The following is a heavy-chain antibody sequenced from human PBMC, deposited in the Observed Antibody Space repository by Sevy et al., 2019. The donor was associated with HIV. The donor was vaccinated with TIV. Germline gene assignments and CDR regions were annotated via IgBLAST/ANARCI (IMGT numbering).Heavy chain of an antibody. CDR1: GGSFNDYY. J-gene: IGHJ6*04. CDR2: INHGGTT. Sequence: SETLSLTCGVSGGSFNDYYWAWVRQSPEKGLEWIGEINHGGTTNYNPSFQSRLAISVDMSKRQFSLKINSVTAADTALYYCVKERRDYYYFMDLWGKGTTVTVSS. V-gene: IGHV4-34*01. D-gene: IGHD1-1*01. CDR3: VKERRDYYYFMDL.